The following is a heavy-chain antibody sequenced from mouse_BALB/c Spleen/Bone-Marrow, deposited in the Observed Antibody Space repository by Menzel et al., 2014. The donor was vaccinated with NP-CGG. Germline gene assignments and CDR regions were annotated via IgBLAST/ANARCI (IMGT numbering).Heavy chain of an antibody. CDR3: ARGGFDY. CDR2: IHPNSGNT. Sequence: QVQLQQSGSVLVRPGASVKLSCKASGYTFTSSWMHWAKQRPGQGLEWIGEIHPNSGNTNYNEKFKGKATLTVDTSSSTAYVDLSSLTSEDSAVYYCARGGFDYWGQGTPLTVTS. V-gene: IGHV1S130*01. CDR1: GYTFTSSW. J-gene: IGHJ2*01.